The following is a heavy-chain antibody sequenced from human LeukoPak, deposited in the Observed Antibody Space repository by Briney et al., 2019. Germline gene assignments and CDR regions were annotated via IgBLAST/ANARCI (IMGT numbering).Heavy chain of an antibody. CDR1: DYTFTTYG. Sequence: ASVKVSCKASDYTFTTYGISWVRQAPGQGLEWMGWISAYNGNTNYAQNLRGRVTMTTDTSTSTAYMELRSLNSDDTAVYYCARALVVTSPFDYWGQGTLVTVSS. CDR2: ISAYNGNT. CDR3: ARALVVTSPFDY. V-gene: IGHV1-18*01. D-gene: IGHD4-23*01. J-gene: IGHJ4*02.